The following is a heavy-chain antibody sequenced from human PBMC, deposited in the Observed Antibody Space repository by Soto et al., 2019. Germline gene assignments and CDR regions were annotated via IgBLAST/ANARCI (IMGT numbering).Heavy chain of an antibody. Sequence: EVQLVESGGGLVQPGGSLRLSCAASGFTFSRYWMSWVRQAPGKGLEWVANIKQDGSEKDYVDSVKGRFTISRDNAKNSLYRQMNSLRAEDTAVYYWARDYSSSSPLYYYYYGMDVWGQGTTVTVSS. CDR1: GFTFSRYW. J-gene: IGHJ6*02. CDR2: IKQDGSEK. D-gene: IGHD6-6*01. V-gene: IGHV3-7*05. CDR3: ARDYSSSSPLYYYYYGMDV.